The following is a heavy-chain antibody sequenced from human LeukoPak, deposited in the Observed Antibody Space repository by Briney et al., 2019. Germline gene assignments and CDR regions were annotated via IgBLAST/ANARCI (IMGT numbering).Heavy chain of an antibody. CDR1: GGSISSGGYY. CDR2: IYYSGST. V-gene: IGHV4-31*03. Sequence: SETLSLTCTVSGGSISSGGYYWSWIRQHPGKGLEWIGYIYYSGSTYYNPSLKSRVTISVDTSKNQFSLKLSSVTAADTAVYYCARGLRYFDWLPSYYFGYWGQGTLVTVSS. D-gene: IGHD3-9*01. CDR3: ARGLRYFDWLPSYYFGY. J-gene: IGHJ4*02.